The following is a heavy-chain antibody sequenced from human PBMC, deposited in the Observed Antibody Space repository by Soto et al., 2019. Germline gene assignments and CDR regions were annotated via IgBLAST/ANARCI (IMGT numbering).Heavy chain of an antibody. CDR3: AGDCCSGGPYAH. D-gene: IGHD2-15*01. CDR2: IYSDGTT. V-gene: IGHV3-53*02. Sequence: EVHLVETGGDLILPGGSLRLSCSTSVFNVSSSYMSWVRQAPGKGLEWVSSIYSDGTTDYADSVKGRFTISRDSSRNMVFLQMKGLRGEATAVYYFAGDCCSGGPYAHWGQGSLVTVS. CDR1: VFNVSSSY. J-gene: IGHJ4*02.